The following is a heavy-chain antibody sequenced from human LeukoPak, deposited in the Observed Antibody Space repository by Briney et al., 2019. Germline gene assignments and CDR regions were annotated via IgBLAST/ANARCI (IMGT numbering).Heavy chain of an antibody. CDR2: ISYDGSNK. D-gene: IGHD6-13*01. Sequence: PGGSLRLSCAASGFTFSSYGMHWVRQAPGKGLEWVAVISYDGSNKYYADSVKGRFTISRDNSKSTLYLQMNSLRAEDTAVYYCAKEITEGIFDYWGQGTLVTVSS. J-gene: IGHJ4*02. CDR3: AKEITEGIFDY. CDR1: GFTFSSYG. V-gene: IGHV3-30*18.